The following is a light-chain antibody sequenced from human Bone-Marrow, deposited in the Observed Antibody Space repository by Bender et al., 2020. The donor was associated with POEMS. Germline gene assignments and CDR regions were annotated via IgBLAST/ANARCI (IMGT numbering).Light chain of an antibody. CDR3: SSLTITRALV. CDR1: SSDVGSHNF. CDR2: DVT. V-gene: IGLV2-14*03. J-gene: IGLJ2*01. Sequence: QSALTQPPSASGSPGQSVTISCTGTSSDVGSHNFVSWYQEHPGKAPQLLIYDVTNRPSGVSNRFSGSKSVNTASLTISGLQAEDEADYYCSSLTITRALVFGGGTKVTVL.